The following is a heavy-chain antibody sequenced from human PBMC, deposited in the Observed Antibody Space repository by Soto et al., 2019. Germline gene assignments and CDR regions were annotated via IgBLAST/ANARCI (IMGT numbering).Heavy chain of an antibody. V-gene: IGHV4-39*01. D-gene: IGHD2-21*02. Sequence: SETLTLTSSDTGDSINSRSYYWGWIRQPPGKGLEWIGSIYYSGRTYNNPSLRSRVSMSIDTSKDQSSLKLKSVTAADTALYFCARQRTSVVTQAYFDVWGPGSLVTVFS. CDR3: ARQRTSVVTQAYFDV. J-gene: IGHJ4*02. CDR1: GDSINSRSYY. CDR2: IYYSGRT.